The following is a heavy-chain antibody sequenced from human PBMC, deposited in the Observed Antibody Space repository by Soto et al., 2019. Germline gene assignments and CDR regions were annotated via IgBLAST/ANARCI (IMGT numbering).Heavy chain of an antibody. CDR1: GYTFTSYG. CDR2: ISAYNGNT. CDR3: AREVYYGSGSHNYFDY. D-gene: IGHD3-10*01. Sequence: ASVKVSCKASGYTFTSYGISWLRQAPGQGLEWMGWISAYNGNTNYAQKLQGRVTMTTDTSTSTAYMELRSLRSDDTAVYYCAREVYYGSGSHNYFDYWGQGTLVTVSS. J-gene: IGHJ4*02. V-gene: IGHV1-18*04.